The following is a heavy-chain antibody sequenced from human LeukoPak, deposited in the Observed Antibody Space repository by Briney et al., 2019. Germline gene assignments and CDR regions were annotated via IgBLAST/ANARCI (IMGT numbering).Heavy chain of an antibody. V-gene: IGHV4-31*03. CDR2: IYYSGST. J-gene: IGHJ3*02. D-gene: IGHD3-3*01. CDR3: ARAMTYYDFWSGYSPDAFDI. CDR1: GGSISSGGYY. Sequence: SETLSLTCTVSGGSISSGGYYWSWIRQHPGKGLEWIGYIYYSGSTYCNPSLKSRVTISVDTSKNQFSLKLSSVTAADTAVYYCARAMTYYDFWSGYSPDAFDIWGQGTMVTVSS.